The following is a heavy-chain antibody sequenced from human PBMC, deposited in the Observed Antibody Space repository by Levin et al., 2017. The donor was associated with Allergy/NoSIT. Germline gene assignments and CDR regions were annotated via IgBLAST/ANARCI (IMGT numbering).Heavy chain of an antibody. CDR1: GFTFTNAW. D-gene: IGHD2-21*02. Sequence: PGGSLRLSCAASGFTFTNAWMGWVRQTPEKGLEWVGLIKNKADGGTTDYASPVKGRFTISRDDSKDTLYLQMSSLKTDDTAVYYCTADWYGDSRGIDYWGQGTLVTVSS. J-gene: IGHJ4*02. V-gene: IGHV3-15*01. CDR3: TADWYGDSRGIDY. CDR2: IKNKADGGTT.